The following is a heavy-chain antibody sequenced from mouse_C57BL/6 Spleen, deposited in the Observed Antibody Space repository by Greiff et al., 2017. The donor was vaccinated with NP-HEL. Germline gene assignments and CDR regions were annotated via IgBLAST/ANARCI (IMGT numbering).Heavy chain of an antibody. V-gene: IGHV3-6*01. CDR2: ISYDGSN. Sequence: EVKLQESGPGLVKPSQSLSLTCSVTGYSITSGYYWNWIRQFPGNKLEWMGYISYDGSNNYNPSLKNRISITRDTSKNQFFLKLNSVTTEDTATYYCARDRITTVVEDWYFDVWGTGTTVTVSS. D-gene: IGHD1-1*01. CDR1: GYSITSGYY. J-gene: IGHJ1*03. CDR3: ARDRITTVVEDWYFDV.